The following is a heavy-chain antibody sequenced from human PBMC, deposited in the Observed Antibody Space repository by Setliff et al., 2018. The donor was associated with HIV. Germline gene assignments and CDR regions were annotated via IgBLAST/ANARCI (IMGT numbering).Heavy chain of an antibody. Sequence: GSLRLSCAASGFTFSSYAMSWARQAPGKGLEWVSAISGSGGSTYYADSVKGRFTISRDKSKNTLYLQLNSLRAEDTAVYYCAKHECSGGCYYYMDVWGKGIMVTVSS. V-gene: IGHV3-23*01. D-gene: IGHD2-15*01. CDR1: GFTFSSYA. CDR3: AKHECSGGCYYYMDV. CDR2: ISGSGGST. J-gene: IGHJ6*03.